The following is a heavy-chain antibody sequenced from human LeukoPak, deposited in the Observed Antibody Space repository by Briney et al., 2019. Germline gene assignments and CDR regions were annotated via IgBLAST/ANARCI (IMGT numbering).Heavy chain of an antibody. D-gene: IGHD6-13*01. V-gene: IGHV3-23*01. J-gene: IGHJ5*02. CDR1: GITLSNYG. CDR3: AKEPYSSSWRNWFDP. CDR2: ISGSGGST. Sequence: GGSLRLSCAVSGITLSNYGMSWVRQAPGKGLEWVSAISGSGGSTYYADSVKGRFTISRDNSKDTLYLQMNSLRAEDTAVYYCAKEPYSSSWRNWFDPWGQGTLVTVSS.